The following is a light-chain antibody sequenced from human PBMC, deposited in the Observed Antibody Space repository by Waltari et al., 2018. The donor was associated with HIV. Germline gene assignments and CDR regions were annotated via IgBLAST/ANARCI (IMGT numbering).Light chain of an antibody. J-gene: IGLJ1*01. CDR2: RNN. Sequence: QSVLNHPPSASRPPGQGVTLSCSGGTYNIGSSSLHCYQQVPGTAPTLLLYRNNQRPSGVHDRFSGSKSGTSASLAISGLRSEDEADYYCASWDASLSGHYVFGPGTRVTVL. CDR3: ASWDASLSGHYV. CDR1: TYNIGSSS. V-gene: IGLV1-47*01.